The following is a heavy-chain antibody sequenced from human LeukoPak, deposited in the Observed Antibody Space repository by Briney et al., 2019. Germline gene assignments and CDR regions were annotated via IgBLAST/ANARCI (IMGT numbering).Heavy chain of an antibody. D-gene: IGHD3-9*01. Sequence: SVKVSCKASGFTFTSSAVQWVRQARGQRLEWIGWIVVGSGNTNYAQKFQERVTITRDMSTSTAYMELSSLRSEDTAVYYCAAVNRPVLRYFDWSYYLDYWGQGTLVTVSS. J-gene: IGHJ4*02. V-gene: IGHV1-58*01. CDR3: AAVNRPVLRYFDWSYYLDY. CDR2: IVVGSGNT. CDR1: GFTFTSSA.